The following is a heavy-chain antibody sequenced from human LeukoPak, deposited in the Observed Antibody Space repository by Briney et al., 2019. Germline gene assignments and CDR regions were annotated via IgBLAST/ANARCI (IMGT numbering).Heavy chain of an antibody. D-gene: IGHD1-26*01. CDR3: AGVEYSGWNLEY. V-gene: IGHV3-7*01. Sequence: PGGSLRLYCSASRLPFSNYWMTWVRAAPGKGEEWVGNINHGGSAQYYMESVKGLFTISRDDAKNSFYLQLNSLRDKDTAVYYCAGVEYSGWNLEYWGQGTLVTVSS. CDR1: RLPFSNYW. CDR2: INHGGSAQ. J-gene: IGHJ4*02.